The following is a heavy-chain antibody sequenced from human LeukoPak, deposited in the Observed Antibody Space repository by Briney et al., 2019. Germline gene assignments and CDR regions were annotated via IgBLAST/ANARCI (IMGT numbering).Heavy chain of an antibody. D-gene: IGHD3-3*01. CDR2: INSDGRTT. J-gene: IGHJ4*02. CDR1: GFTFRSYW. CDR3: AKDSRRIFGVLIIGFDY. Sequence: PGGSLRLSCGASGFTFRSYWLHWVRQAPGKGLVWISRINSDGRTTSYADSVKGRFTISRDHAKNTLYLQMETLRAEDAAMYYCAKDSRRIFGVLIIGFDYWGQGSLVTVSS. V-gene: IGHV3-74*01.